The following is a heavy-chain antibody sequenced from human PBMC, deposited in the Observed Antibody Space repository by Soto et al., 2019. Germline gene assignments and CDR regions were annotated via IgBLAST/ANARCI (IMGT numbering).Heavy chain of an antibody. V-gene: IGHV1-2*02. CDR2: INPNSGGT. CDR3: ASITLLGYCSGGSCYSGDY. Sequence: ASVKVSCKASGYTFTGYYMHWVRQAPGQGLEWMGWINPNSGGTNYAQKFQGRVTMTRDTSISTAYMELSRLRSDDTAVYYCASITLLGYCSGGSCYSGDYWGQGTLVTVSS. CDR1: GYTFTGYY. J-gene: IGHJ4*02. D-gene: IGHD2-15*01.